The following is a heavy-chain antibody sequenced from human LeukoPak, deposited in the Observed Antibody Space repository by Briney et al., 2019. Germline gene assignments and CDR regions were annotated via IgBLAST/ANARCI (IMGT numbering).Heavy chain of an antibody. CDR2: ISGTGGTT. J-gene: IGHJ4*02. D-gene: IGHD1-26*01. CDR1: GFTFNNYA. CDR3: AKFSGELPTADRFDS. V-gene: IGHV3-23*01. Sequence: PGGSLRLSCAASGFTFNNYAMTWVRQAPGKGPEWVSVISGTGGTTYYADSVKGRFTISRDNSKKTLFLQMNGLRAEDTAVYYCAKFSGELPTADRFDSWGQGTLVTVSS.